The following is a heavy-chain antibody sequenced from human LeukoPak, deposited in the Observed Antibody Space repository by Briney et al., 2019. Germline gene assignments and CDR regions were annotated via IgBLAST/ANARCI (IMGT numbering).Heavy chain of an antibody. D-gene: IGHD3-3*01. CDR1: GGSISSYY. CDR2: IYYSGST. Sequence: SETLSLTCTVSGGSISSYYWSWIRQPPGKGLEWIGYIYYSGSTNYNPSLKSRVTISVDTSKNQFSLKLSSVTAADTAVYYCASAPYYDFWSGYYTNWHLDLWGRGTLVTVSS. J-gene: IGHJ2*01. CDR3: ASAPYYDFWSGYYTNWHLDL. V-gene: IGHV4-59*01.